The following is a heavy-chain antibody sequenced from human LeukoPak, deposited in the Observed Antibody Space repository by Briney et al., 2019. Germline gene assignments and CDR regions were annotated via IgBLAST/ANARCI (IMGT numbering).Heavy chain of an antibody. J-gene: IGHJ4*02. CDR3: AKRSPVAV. CDR1: GFIVSTNY. D-gene: IGHD6-19*01. V-gene: IGHV3-66*04. Sequence: GGSLRLSCAASGFIVSTNYMSWVRQAPGKGLEWISVTYSSGCTSYTDSVKGRFTIFRDNSKNTLFLQMNSLRDEDTAVCYCAKRSPVAVWGQGTLVTVSS. CDR2: TYSSGCT.